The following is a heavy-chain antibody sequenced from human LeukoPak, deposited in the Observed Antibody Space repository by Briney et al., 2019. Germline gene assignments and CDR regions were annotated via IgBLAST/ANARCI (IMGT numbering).Heavy chain of an antibody. V-gene: IGHV4-34*01. D-gene: IGHD2-2*03. CDR3: ARGAGYCSSSSCYFDY. J-gene: IGHJ4*02. CDR2: INHSGST. CDR1: GGSFSGYY. Sequence: PSETLSLTCAVYGGSFSGYYWSWIRQPPGKGREWLGEINHSGSTNYNPSLKSRVTISVATSKNQFSLKLSSLDPADTAVYYCARGAGYCSSSSCYFDYWGQGTMVTVFS.